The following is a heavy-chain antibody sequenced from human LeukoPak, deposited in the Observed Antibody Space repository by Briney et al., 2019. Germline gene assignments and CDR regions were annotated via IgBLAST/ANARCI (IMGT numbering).Heavy chain of an antibody. J-gene: IGHJ3*02. CDR3: ARDRSGYGAFDI. Sequence: SETLSLTCTVSGGSISSADHYWTWIRQPPGKGLEWIWYIYYTGSTYYSPSLKSRITISVDTSKNQFSLKLSSVTAADTAVYYCARDRSGYGAFDIWGQGTMITVSS. CDR1: GGSISSADHY. CDR2: IYYTGST. V-gene: IGHV4-30-4*08. D-gene: IGHD3-22*01.